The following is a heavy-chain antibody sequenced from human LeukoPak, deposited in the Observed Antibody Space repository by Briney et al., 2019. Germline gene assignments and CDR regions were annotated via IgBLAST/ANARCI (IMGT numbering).Heavy chain of an antibody. CDR3: VSNATNSFDY. Sequence: PSETLSLTCAVSDYSIGSGYYWGWIRQPPGKGLEWIGSIYHSGSTYYNPSLKSRVTISVDTSKNQFSLKLSSVTAADTAVYYCVSNATNSFDYWGQGTLVTVSS. CDR1: DYSIGSGYY. CDR2: IYHSGST. J-gene: IGHJ4*02. D-gene: IGHD1/OR15-1a*01. V-gene: IGHV4-38-2*01.